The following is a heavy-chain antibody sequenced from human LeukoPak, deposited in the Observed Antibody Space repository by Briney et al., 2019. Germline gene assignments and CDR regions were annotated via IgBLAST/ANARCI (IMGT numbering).Heavy chain of an antibody. D-gene: IGHD6-6*01. J-gene: IGHJ5*02. CDR2: ITSGSITT. CDR1: GFSFGTYA. Sequence: PGGSLRLSCAASGFSFGTYAMSWVRQAPGKGLEWLSHITSGSITTHYADSVKGRFTVSRDNPKNSLYLQMNSLRSDDTAVYYCARSNIATRRGDNWFDPWGQGTLVTVSS. V-gene: IGHV3-48*01. CDR3: ARSNIATRRGDNWFDP.